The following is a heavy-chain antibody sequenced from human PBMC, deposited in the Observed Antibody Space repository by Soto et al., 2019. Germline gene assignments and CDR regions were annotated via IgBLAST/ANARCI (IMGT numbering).Heavy chain of an antibody. J-gene: IGHJ4*02. D-gene: IGHD1-1*01. CDR1: GGSFSGYY. CDR3: PRGRRRVFDY. V-gene: IGHV4-34*01. Sequence: SETLSLTCAVYGGSFSGYYWSWIRQPPGKGLEWIGEINHSGSTNYNPSLKSRVTISVDTSKNQFSLKLSSVTAADTAVYYCPRGRRRVFDYWGQGTLVTVSS. CDR2: INHSGST.